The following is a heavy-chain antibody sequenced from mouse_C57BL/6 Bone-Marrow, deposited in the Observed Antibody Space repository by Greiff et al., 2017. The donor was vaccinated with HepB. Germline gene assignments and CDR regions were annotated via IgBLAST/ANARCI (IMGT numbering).Heavy chain of an antibody. Sequence: EVKLMESGGGLVQPGGSMKLSCVASGFTFSNYWMNWVRQSPEKGLEWVAQIRLKSDNYATHYAESVKGRFTISSDDSKSSVYLQVNNLRAEDTGIYYCTNWDGDFDYWGQGTTLTVSS. CDR1: GFTFSNYW. CDR2: IRLKSDNYAT. V-gene: IGHV6-3*01. CDR3: TNWDGDFDY. J-gene: IGHJ2*01. D-gene: IGHD4-1*01.